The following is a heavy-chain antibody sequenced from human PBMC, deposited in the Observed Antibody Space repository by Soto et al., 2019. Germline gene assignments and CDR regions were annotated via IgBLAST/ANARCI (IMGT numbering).Heavy chain of an antibody. Sequence: SETLSLTCTVSSDSISSYYWIWIRQSPGKGLEWIGNIDYGGNTNYNPSLKSRVTVSVDTSKNQFSLKLDSVTAADTAVYYCARQAAAPGIDLWFDPWGQGTLVTVSS. J-gene: IGHJ5*02. CDR1: SDSISSYY. CDR2: IDYGGNT. V-gene: IGHV4-59*08. CDR3: ARQAAAPGIDLWFDP. D-gene: IGHD6-13*01.